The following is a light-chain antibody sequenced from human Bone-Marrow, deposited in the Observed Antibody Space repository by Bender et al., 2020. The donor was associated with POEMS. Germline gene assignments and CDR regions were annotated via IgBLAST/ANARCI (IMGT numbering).Light chain of an antibody. CDR2: DGS. J-gene: IGLJ1*01. CDR3: CSFGGLGV. Sequence: QSALTQPASVSGSPGQSITIPCTGTSSDVGSYNLVSWYQQHPGKAPKLIIYDGSERPSGVSNRFSGSKSDNRASLTISGLQTEDEGDYYCCSFGGLGVFGTGTKVTVL. V-gene: IGLV2-23*01. CDR1: SSDVGSYNL.